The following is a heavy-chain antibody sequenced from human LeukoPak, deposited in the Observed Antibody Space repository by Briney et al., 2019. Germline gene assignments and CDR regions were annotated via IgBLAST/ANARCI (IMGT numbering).Heavy chain of an antibody. CDR1: GYTFTNYY. Sequence: ASVKVSCKASGYTFTNYYIHWVRQAPGQGLEWMGWIIPNSGGTNYAQKFQGRVTMTRDTSISTAYMELSRLRSDDTAVYYCARVIAARPDRGFDYWGQGTLVTVSS. CDR3: ARVIAARPDRGFDY. J-gene: IGHJ4*02. CDR2: IIPNSGGT. D-gene: IGHD6-6*01. V-gene: IGHV1-2*02.